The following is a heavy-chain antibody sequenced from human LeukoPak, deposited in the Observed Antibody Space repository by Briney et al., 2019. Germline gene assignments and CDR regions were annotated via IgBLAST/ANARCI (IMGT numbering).Heavy chain of an antibody. J-gene: IGHJ4*02. CDR2: IKQDGNEK. CDR1: GFTFSRYW. V-gene: IGHV3-7*01. D-gene: IGHD5-18*01. Sequence: PGGSLRLSCAASGFTFSRYWMGWVRQAPGKGLEWVASIKQDGNEKYYVDSVKGRFTISRDNAKNSLYLQMTSLRAEDTAVYYCAREGIHSHLPYFDYWGQGTLVTVSS. CDR3: AREGIHSHLPYFDY.